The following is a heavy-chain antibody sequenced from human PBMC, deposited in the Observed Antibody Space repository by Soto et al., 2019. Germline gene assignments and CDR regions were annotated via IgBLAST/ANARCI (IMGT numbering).Heavy chain of an antibody. CDR2: MNPNSGNT. CDR1: GYTFTSYD. J-gene: IGHJ6*02. D-gene: IGHD5-18*01. Sequence: ASVKVSCRASGYTFTSYDINWVRQATGEGREWMGWMNPNSGNTGYAQKFQGRVTMTRNTSISTDYMELSRMRSEDTVVYYCARVGPPVVTYYYYGMDVWGQGTKVTVSS. V-gene: IGHV1-8*01. CDR3: ARVGPPVVTYYYYGMDV.